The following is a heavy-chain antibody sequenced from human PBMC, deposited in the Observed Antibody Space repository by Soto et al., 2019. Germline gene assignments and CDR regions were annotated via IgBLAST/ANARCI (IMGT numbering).Heavy chain of an antibody. J-gene: IGHJ4*02. V-gene: IGHV2-5*02. CDR1: GFSLSSSGVG. CDR3: AHSLWVFDY. Sequence: QITLKESGPTLVKSTQTLTLTCTFSGFSLSSSGVGVGWIRQPPGKALEWLALIHWDDDKHYSPSLKPRLAITKDTAKNQVVLIMTNMDPVDTATYYCAHSLWVFDYWGQGTLVTVSS. D-gene: IGHD7-27*01. CDR2: IHWDDDK.